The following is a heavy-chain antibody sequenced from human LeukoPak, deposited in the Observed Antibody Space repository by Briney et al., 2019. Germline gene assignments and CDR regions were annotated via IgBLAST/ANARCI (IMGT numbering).Heavy chain of an antibody. CDR2: ISGSGGST. D-gene: IGHD3-10*02. V-gene: IGHV3-23*01. CDR3: AKLGVRGVITPIDY. CDR1: GFTFSSYA. Sequence: GGSLRLSCAASGFTFSSYAMSWVRQAPGKGLEWVSAISGSGGSTYYADSVKGRFTISRDNSKNPLYLQMNSLRAEDTAVYYCAKLGVRGVITPIDYWGQGTLVTVSS. J-gene: IGHJ4*02.